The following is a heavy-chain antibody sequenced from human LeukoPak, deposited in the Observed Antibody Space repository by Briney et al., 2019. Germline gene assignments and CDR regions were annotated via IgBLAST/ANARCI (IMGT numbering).Heavy chain of an antibody. Sequence: GASVKVSCKASGYTFTSYGISWVRQAPGQGLEWMGWVSAYNGNTNYAQKLQGRVTMTTDTSTSTAYMELRSLRSDDTAVYYCARDCGSSSGWPGLKVGMDVWGQGTTVTVSS. J-gene: IGHJ6*02. CDR1: GYTFTSYG. CDR3: ARDCGSSSGWPGLKVGMDV. D-gene: IGHD6-19*01. V-gene: IGHV1-18*01. CDR2: VSAYNGNT.